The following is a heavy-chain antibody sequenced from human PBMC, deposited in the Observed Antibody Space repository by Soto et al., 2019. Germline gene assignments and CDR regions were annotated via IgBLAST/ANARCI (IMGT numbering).Heavy chain of an antibody. CDR2: IYPGDSDT. V-gene: IGHV5-51*01. Sequence: GESLKISCKGSGYNFTSHWIGWVRQMPGKGLEWMGIIYPGDSDTRYSPSFQGQVTISADKSISTAYLQWSSLKASDTAMYYCARPRSSSRNYYGMDVWGQGTTVTVSS. CDR3: ARPRSSSRNYYGMDV. CDR1: GYNFTSHW. J-gene: IGHJ6*02. D-gene: IGHD6-13*01.